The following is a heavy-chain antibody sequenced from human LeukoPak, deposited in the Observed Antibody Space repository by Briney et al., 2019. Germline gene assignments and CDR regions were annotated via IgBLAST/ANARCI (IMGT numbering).Heavy chain of an antibody. CDR2: INPSGGST. D-gene: IGHD1-14*01. J-gene: IGHJ4*02. CDR1: GYTFTSYY. CDR3: ARDMSDRYYFDY. Sequence: ASVKVSCKASGYTFTSYYMHWVRQAPGQGLEWMGIINPSGGSTSYAQKFQGRVTMTRDTSTSAVYMELSSLRSEDTAVYYCARDMSDRYYFDYWGQGTLVTVSS. V-gene: IGHV1-46*01.